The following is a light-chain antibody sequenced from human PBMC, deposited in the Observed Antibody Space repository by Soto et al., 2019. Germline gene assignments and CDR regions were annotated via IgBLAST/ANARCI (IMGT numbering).Light chain of an antibody. V-gene: IGKV1-5*03. J-gene: IGKJ1*01. CDR1: QSVSGW. CDR3: QQYSTFWT. CDR2: ETS. Sequence: DIQMTQSPSTLSASVGDRVAITCRASQSVSGWLAWYQQKPGKVPKLLIYETSILYTEVPSRFSGSGSGTDFTLTISSLQPDDIGTYYCQQYSTFWTFGQGTRV.